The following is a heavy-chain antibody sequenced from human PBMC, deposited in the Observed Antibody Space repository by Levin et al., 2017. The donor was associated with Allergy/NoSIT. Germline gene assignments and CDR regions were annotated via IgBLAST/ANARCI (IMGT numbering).Heavy chain of an antibody. CDR2: ISSSGSTI. CDR1: GFTFSDYY. J-gene: IGHJ4*02. CDR3: AGRSRVWGSYRSPPDY. D-gene: IGHD3-16*02. Sequence: SCAASGFTFSDYYMSWIRQAPGKGLEWVSYISSSGSTIYYADSVKGRFTISRDNAKNSLYLQMNSLRAEDTAVYYCAGRSRVWGSYRSPPDYWGQGTLVTVSS. V-gene: IGHV3-11*01.